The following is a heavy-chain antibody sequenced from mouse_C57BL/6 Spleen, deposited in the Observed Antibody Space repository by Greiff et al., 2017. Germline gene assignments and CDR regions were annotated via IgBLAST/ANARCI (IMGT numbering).Heavy chain of an antibody. CDR1: GYAFSSSW. CDR3: ARGSSRVWYAY. J-gene: IGHJ3*01. V-gene: IGHV1-82*01. CDR2: IYPGDGDT. D-gene: IGHD1-1*01. Sequence: QVQRQQSGPELVKPGASVKISCKASGYAFSSSWMNWVKQRPGKGLEWIGRIYPGDGDTKYNGKFKGKATLTADKSSSTAYMQLSSLASEDSAVYFCARGSSRVWYAYWGPTPLVTVSA.